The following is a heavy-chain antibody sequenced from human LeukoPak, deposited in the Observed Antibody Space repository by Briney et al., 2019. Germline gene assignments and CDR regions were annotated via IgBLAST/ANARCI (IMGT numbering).Heavy chain of an antibody. CDR1: GGSFSGYY. Sequence: SETLSLTCAVYGGSFSGYYWSWIRQPPGKGLEWIGEINHSGSTNYNPSLRSRVTISVDTSKNQFSLKLSSVTAADTAVYYCARPRIAARSPFDYWGQGTLVTVSS. V-gene: IGHV4-34*01. CDR3: ARPRIAARSPFDY. CDR2: INHSGST. D-gene: IGHD6-6*01. J-gene: IGHJ4*02.